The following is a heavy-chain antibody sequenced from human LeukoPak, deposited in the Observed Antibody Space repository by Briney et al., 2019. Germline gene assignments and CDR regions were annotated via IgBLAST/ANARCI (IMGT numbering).Heavy chain of an antibody. CDR3: ARSIAVAGKAFFGY. D-gene: IGHD6-19*01. V-gene: IGHV4-59*01. CDR2: IYYSGST. J-gene: IGHJ4*02. CDR1: GGSISSYY. Sequence: PSETLSLTCTVSGGSISSYYWSWIRQPPGKGLEWIGYIYYSGSTNYNPSLKSQVTISVDTSKNQFSLKLSSVTAADTAVYYCARSIAVAGKAFFGYWGQGTLVTVSS.